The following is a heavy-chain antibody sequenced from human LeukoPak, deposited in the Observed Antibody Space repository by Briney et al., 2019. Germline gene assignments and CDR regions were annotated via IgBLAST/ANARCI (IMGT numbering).Heavy chain of an antibody. Sequence: SETLSLTCAVYGGSFSGYYWSWIRQPPGKGLEWIGEINHSGSTNYNPSLKSRVTISVDTSKNQFSLKLSSVTAADTAVYYCASETRYFDWLAILDYWGQGTLVTVSS. CDR2: INHSGST. D-gene: IGHD3-9*01. V-gene: IGHV4-34*01. CDR3: ASETRYFDWLAILDY. J-gene: IGHJ4*02. CDR1: GGSFSGYY.